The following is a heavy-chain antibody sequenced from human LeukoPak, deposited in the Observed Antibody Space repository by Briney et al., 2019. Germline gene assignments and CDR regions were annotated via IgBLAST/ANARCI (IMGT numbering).Heavy chain of an antibody. D-gene: IGHD5-12*01. CDR3: ARDFGGYDQVDY. V-gene: IGHV3-21*01. Sequence: GGSLRLSCAASGFTFSSYSMNWVRQAPGKGLEWVSSISSSSSYIYYADSVKGRFTISRGNAKNSLYLQMNSLRAEDTAVYYCARDFGGYDQVDYWGQGTLVTVSS. CDR1: GFTFSSYS. CDR2: ISSSSSYI. J-gene: IGHJ4*02.